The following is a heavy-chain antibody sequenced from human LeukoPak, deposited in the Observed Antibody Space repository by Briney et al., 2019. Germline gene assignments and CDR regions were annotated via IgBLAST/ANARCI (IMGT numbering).Heavy chain of an antibody. CDR2: IIPILDIE. J-gene: IGHJ4*02. CDR1: GGTFSSYA. V-gene: IGHV1-69*04. CDR3: AREANSNYPFDY. D-gene: IGHD4-11*01. Sequence: SVKVSCKASGGTFSSYAISWVRQAPGQWLEWMGMIIPILDIENYAQKLQGRVKITADKSTSTAYMELSSLRSEDTAVYYCAREANSNYPFDYWGQGTLVTVSS.